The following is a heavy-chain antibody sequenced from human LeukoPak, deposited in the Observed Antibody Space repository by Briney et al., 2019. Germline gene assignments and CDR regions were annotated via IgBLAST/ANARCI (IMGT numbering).Heavy chain of an antibody. CDR3: ARGSSRDIVVVPAAGYAFDI. CDR1: GYTFTSYG. D-gene: IGHD2-2*01. CDR2: ISAYNGNT. Sequence: GASVKVSCKASGYTFTSYGISWVRQAPGQGLEWMGWISAYNGNTNYAQKLQGRVTMTTDTSTSTAYMELRSLRSDDTAVYYCARGSSRDIVVVPAAGYAFDIWGQGTMVTVSP. V-gene: IGHV1-18*01. J-gene: IGHJ3*02.